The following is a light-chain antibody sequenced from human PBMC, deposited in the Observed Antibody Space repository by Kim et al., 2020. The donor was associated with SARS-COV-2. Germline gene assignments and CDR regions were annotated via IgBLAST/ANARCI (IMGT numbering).Light chain of an antibody. CDR2: DVT. V-gene: IGLV2-11*01. CDR1: SSDVGGYNY. Sequence: QSALTQPRSVSGSPGQSVTISCTGTSSDVGGYNYVSWYQQHPGKAPKVMIYDVTKRPSGVPDRFSGSKSGNTASLTISGLQDEDEADYYCCSYAGSYTFVVFGGGTKLTVL. CDR3: CSYAGSYTFVV. J-gene: IGLJ2*01.